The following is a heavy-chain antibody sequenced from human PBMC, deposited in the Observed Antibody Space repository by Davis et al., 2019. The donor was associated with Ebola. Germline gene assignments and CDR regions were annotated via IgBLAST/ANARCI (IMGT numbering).Heavy chain of an antibody. J-gene: IGHJ4*02. V-gene: IGHV3-30*04. CDR1: GFTFSSYA. D-gene: IGHD2-15*01. CDR3: AKCSGGSCYSGQWYFDY. CDR2: ISYDGSNK. Sequence: PGGSLRLSCAASGFTFSSYAMHWVRQAPGKGLEWVAVISYDGSNKYYADSVKGRFTISRDNSKNTLYLQMNSLRAEDTAVYYCAKCSGGSCYSGQWYFDYWGQGTLVTVSS.